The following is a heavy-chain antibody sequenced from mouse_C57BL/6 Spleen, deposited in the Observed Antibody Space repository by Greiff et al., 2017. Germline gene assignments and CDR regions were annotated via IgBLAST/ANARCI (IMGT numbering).Heavy chain of an antibody. J-gene: IGHJ3*01. Sequence: EVQLVESGPELVKPGASVKIPCKASGYTFTDYNMDWVKQSHGKSLEWIGDINPNNGGTIYNQKFKGKATLTVDKSSSTAYMELRSLTSEDTAVYYCARRGDYERDWFAYWGQGTLVTVSA. CDR1: GYTFTDYN. D-gene: IGHD2-4*01. V-gene: IGHV1-18*01. CDR2: INPNNGGT. CDR3: ARRGDYERDWFAY.